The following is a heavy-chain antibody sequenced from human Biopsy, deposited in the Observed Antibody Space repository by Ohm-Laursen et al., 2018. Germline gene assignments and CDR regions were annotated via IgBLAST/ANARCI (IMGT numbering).Heavy chain of an antibody. CDR2: IVPLFATT. D-gene: IGHD2-15*01. V-gene: IGHV1-69*06. CDR3: AKAGQTSGEYVVPRHFDS. Sequence: SVKVSCKASGYTFAIYPLFWVRQAPGQGFEWIGGIVPLFATTDSAQKFQGRVTITADRSTTTAYIELSGLTSEDTAIYYCAKAGQTSGEYVVPRHFDSWGQGTRVTVSS. CDR1: GYTFAIYP. J-gene: IGHJ4*02.